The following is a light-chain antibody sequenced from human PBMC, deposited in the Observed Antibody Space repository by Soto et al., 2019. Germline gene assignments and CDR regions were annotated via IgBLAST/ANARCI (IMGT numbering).Light chain of an antibody. CDR2: GAS. CDR1: QSVSNNY. J-gene: IGKJ1*01. CDR3: QQYGSSGT. V-gene: IGKV3-20*01. Sequence: IVLTQSPGTLSLSPGERATLSFRASQSVSNNYLAWYQQKPGQAPRFLIYGASNRATGIPDRCSGSGSGTDFTLTISILEPEDFAVYYCQQYGSSGTFGQGTKVDIK.